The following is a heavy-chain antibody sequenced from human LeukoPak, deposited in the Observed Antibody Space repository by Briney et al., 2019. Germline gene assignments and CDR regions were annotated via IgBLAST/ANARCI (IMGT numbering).Heavy chain of an antibody. D-gene: IGHD6-19*01. V-gene: IGHV3-30*18. CDR1: GFTFSSYG. Sequence: GGSLRLSCAASGFTFSSYGMHWVRQAPGKGLEWVAVISYDGSNKYYADSVKGRFTISRDNSKNTLYLQVNSLRAEDTAVYYCAKTAIAVAGPSFDYWGQGTLVTVSS. CDR2: ISYDGSNK. CDR3: AKTAIAVAGPSFDY. J-gene: IGHJ4*02.